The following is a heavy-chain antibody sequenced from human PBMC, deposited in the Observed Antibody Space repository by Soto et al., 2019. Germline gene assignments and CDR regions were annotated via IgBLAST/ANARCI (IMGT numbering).Heavy chain of an antibody. J-gene: IGHJ4*02. V-gene: IGHV1-18*01. Sequence: AVKGSCKASGYTFTSYGISWVRQAPGQGLEWMGWISAYNGNTNYAQKLQGRVTMTTDTPTSTAYMELRSLKSDDTAVYYCARDDADIVVVPAALDYWRKGILVTVSS. D-gene: IGHD2-2*01. CDR1: GYTFTSYG. CDR3: ARDDADIVVVPAALDY. CDR2: ISAYNGNT.